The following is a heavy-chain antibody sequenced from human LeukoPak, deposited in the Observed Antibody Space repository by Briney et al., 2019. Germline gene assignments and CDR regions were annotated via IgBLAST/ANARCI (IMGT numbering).Heavy chain of an antibody. CDR1: GFTFSSYA. CDR2: ISYDGSNK. J-gene: IGHJ4*02. V-gene: IGHV3-30-3*01. CDR3: ASSTPGGADY. D-gene: IGHD2-2*01. Sequence: GRSLRLSCAASGFTFSSYAMHWVRQAPGKGLEWVAVISYDGSNKYYADSVKGRFTISRDNSKNTLYLQMNSLRAEDTAVYYCASSTPGGADYWGQGTLVTVSS.